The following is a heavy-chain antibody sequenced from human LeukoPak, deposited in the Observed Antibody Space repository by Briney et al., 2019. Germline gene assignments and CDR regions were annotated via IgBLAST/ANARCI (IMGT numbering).Heavy chain of an antibody. CDR3: ARSTRSYSGYDFPAY. D-gene: IGHD5-12*01. CDR1: GGTFSSYA. CDR2: INPIFGTA. Sequence: SVMVSCKASGGTFSSYAISWVRQAPGQGLEWMGGINPIFGTANYAQKFQGRVTITTDESTSTAYMELSSLRSEDTAVYYCARSTRSYSGYDFPAYWGQGTLVTVSS. J-gene: IGHJ4*02. V-gene: IGHV1-69*05.